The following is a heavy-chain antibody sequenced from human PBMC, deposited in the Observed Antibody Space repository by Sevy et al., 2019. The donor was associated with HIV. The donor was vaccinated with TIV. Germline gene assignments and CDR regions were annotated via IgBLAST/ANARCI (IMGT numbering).Heavy chain of an antibody. CDR3: ARDSPGYGGYSY. V-gene: IGHV3-7*01. J-gene: IGHJ4*01. D-gene: IGHD1-26*01. CDR1: RFTFKTYW. Sequence: GGSLRLSCAASRFTFKTYWMSWVRQAPGKGLEGVGNIKEDGSAKYYADSVRGRFTISRDNAKNSLYLQMGSLRVEDTAVYYCARDSPGYGGYSYWGQGTLVTVSS. CDR2: IKEDGSAK.